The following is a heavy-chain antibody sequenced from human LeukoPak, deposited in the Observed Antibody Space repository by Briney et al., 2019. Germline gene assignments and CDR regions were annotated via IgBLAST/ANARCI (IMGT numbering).Heavy chain of an antibody. CDR1: GYTFTGYY. CDR2: VDPEDGET. V-gene: IGHV1-69-2*01. Sequence: ASVKVSCKASGYTFTGYYMHWVRQAPGKGLEWMGLVDPEDGETIYAEKFQGRVTITADTSTDTAYMELSSLRSEDTAVYYCATTYYYDSSGYYPPLYYFDYWGQGTLVTVSS. J-gene: IGHJ4*02. D-gene: IGHD3-22*01. CDR3: ATTYYYDSSGYYPPLYYFDY.